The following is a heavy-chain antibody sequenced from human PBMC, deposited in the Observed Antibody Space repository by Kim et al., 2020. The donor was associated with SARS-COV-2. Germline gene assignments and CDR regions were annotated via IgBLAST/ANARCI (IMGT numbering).Heavy chain of an antibody. Sequence: SETLSLTCTVSGGSISSGSYYWSWIRQPAGKGLEWIGRIYTSGSTNYNPSLKSRVTISVDTSKNQFSLKLSSVTAADTAVYYCAYSSSSVDYWGQGTLVTVSS. V-gene: IGHV4-61*02. CDR1: GGSISSGSYY. CDR2: IYTSGST. J-gene: IGHJ4*02. CDR3: AYSSSSVDY. D-gene: IGHD6-6*01.